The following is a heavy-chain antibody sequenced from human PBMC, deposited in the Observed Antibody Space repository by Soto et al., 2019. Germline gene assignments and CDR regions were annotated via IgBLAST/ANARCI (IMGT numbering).Heavy chain of an antibody. V-gene: IGHV6-1*01. D-gene: IGHD2-8*01. Sequence: SQTLSLTCAISGDSVSSNSAAWNWIRQSPSRGLEWLGRTYYRSKWYNDYAVSVKSRITINPDTSKNQSSLQLNSVTPEDTAVYYCARVYCTNGVCPYGMDVWGQGTTVTVSS. CDR1: GDSVSSNSAA. CDR3: ARVYCTNGVCPYGMDV. CDR2: TYYRSKWYN. J-gene: IGHJ6*02.